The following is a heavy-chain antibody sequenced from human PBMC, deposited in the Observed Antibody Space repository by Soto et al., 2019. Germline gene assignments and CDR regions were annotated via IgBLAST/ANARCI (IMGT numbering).Heavy chain of an antibody. CDR1: GESISSSSYY. D-gene: IGHD2-21*02. V-gene: IGHV4-39*01. J-gene: IGHJ4*02. CDR3: ARQRTTVVTQAYFDH. CDR2: SYYSGRS. Sequence: PSDTLYLACIVSGESISSSSYYWGWIRQPRGKGLEWIGSSYYSGRSYYNPSFKSRVTISIDTSRNQFSLKLSSVTATDTAVYYCARQRTTVVTQAYFDHWGQGALVTVSS.